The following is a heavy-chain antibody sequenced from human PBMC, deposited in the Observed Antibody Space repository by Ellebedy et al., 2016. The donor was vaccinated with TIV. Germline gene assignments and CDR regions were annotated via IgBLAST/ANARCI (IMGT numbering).Heavy chain of an antibody. CDR2: IKSKADGGTI. D-gene: IGHD3-10*01. J-gene: IGHJ4*02. V-gene: IGHV3-15*01. Sequence: PGGSLRLSCAVSGITFNNAWMTWVRQAPGKGLEWVGRIKSKADGGTIDYAAPVKGRFPISRDDSKNTVYLQMNSLKIEDTAVYYCTTSHYSGLWIFDYWGQGTLVTVSS. CDR1: GITFNNAW. CDR3: TTSHYSGLWIFDY.